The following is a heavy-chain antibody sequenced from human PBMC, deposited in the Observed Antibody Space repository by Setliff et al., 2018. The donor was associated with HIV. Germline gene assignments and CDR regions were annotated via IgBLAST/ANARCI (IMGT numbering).Heavy chain of an antibody. V-gene: IGHV3-21*01. Sequence: GGSLRLSCAASGFTFSSLVMTWVRQAPGKGLEWVSTISIGSGGAIDYADSVQGRFTISRDNSKNSLYLQMNSLRVEDTAVYYCARDYLYYNLYNGSPVYGMDVWGQGTTVTVSS. J-gene: IGHJ6*02. D-gene: IGHD3-3*01. CDR1: GFTFSSLV. CDR3: ARDYLYYNLYNGSPVYGMDV. CDR2: ISIGSGGAI.